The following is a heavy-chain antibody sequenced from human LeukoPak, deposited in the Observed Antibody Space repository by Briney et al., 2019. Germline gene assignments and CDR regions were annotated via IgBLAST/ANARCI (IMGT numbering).Heavy chain of an antibody. CDR3: ARFSSGCDTSSCYLNY. J-gene: IGHJ4*02. Sequence: SETLALTCIVSGGSFSGHYWSWIRQPPGKELELIGHIYYSGATYYSPSLKSRVTISLDTSRNQFSLKLTSVTAADTAVYYCARFSSGCDTSSCYLNYWGQGTLVTVS. V-gene: IGHV4-59*11. CDR2: IYYSGAT. D-gene: IGHD2-2*01. CDR1: GGSFSGHY.